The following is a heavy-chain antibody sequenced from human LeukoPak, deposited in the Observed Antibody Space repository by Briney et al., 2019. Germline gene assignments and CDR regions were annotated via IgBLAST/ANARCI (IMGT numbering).Heavy chain of an antibody. CDR2: ISYDGSNK. V-gene: IGHV3-30-3*01. J-gene: IGHJ4*02. CDR3: ARARNNYDSSSFSALDY. CDR1: GFTFSSYA. D-gene: IGHD3-22*01. Sequence: GGSLRLSCAASGFTFSSYAMHWVRQAPGKGLEWVAVISYDGSNKYYADSVKGRFTISRDNSQSTLYLQMNSLRAEDTAVYYCARARNNYDSSSFSALDYWGQGTLVTVSS.